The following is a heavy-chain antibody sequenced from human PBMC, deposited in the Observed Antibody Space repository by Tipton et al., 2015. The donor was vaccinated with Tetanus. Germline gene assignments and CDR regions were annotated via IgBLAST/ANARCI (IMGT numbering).Heavy chain of an antibody. CDR3: ARGLTGIHYWRGSAY. V-gene: IGHV1-18*04. CDR2: VSACNGNT. D-gene: IGHD3-3*02. J-gene: IGHJ4*02. Sequence: QLVQSGAEVKKPGASVKVSCKASGYTFTNFGFSWVRQAPGQGLEWMGWVSACNGNTYYAQKFQGRVTMTTDTSTNTVHMELRSLRSDDTAVYFCARGLTGIHYWRGSAYWGQGTLVIVSS. CDR1: GYTFTNFG.